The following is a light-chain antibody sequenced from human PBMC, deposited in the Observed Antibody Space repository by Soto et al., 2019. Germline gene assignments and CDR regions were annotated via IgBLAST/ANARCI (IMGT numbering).Light chain of an antibody. V-gene: IGKV3-20*01. Sequence: EIVLTQSPGTLSLSPGERASLSCRASQTVNRSYLAWYQQRPGQAPRLLIYGTSSRATGIPDRFSGSGSGTDFTLTISRLEPEDFAVYYCQQYVDSPLTFGGGTKVEIK. J-gene: IGKJ4*01. CDR2: GTS. CDR1: QTVNRSY. CDR3: QQYVDSPLT.